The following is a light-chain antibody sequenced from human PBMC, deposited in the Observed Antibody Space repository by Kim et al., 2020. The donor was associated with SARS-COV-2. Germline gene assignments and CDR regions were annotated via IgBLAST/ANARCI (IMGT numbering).Light chain of an antibody. V-gene: IGLV3-19*01. Sequence: ALGHTVTITCQGDSLGIYYATWYQQKPGQAPILVVYHKNNRPSGIPDRFSGSRSGDTASLTITGAQAEDEADYYCSSRDSSGYRYVFGTGTKVTVL. CDR2: HKN. J-gene: IGLJ1*01. CDR1: SLGIYY. CDR3: SSRDSSGYRYV.